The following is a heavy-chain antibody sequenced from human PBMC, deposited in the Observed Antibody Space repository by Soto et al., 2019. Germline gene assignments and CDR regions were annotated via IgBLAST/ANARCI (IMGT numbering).Heavy chain of an antibody. V-gene: IGHV4-59*01. Sequence: SETLSLTCTVSGGSISSYYWSWIRQPPGKGLEWIGYIYYSGSTNYNPSLKSRVTISVDTSKNQFSLKLSSVTAADTAVYYCARAYYDSSGYFDYWGQGTLVTVSS. CDR1: GGSISSYY. D-gene: IGHD3-22*01. CDR2: IYYSGST. J-gene: IGHJ4*02. CDR3: ARAYYDSSGYFDY.